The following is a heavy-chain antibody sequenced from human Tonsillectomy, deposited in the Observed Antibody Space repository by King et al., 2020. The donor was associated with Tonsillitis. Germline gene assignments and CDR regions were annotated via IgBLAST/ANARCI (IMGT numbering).Heavy chain of an antibody. CDR1: GDSISSGTYY. V-gene: IGHV4-39*01. D-gene: IGHD2-15*01. CDR2: IYYSGST. J-gene: IGHJ3*02. CDR3: ARREGYCSGGNCYDAFDI. Sequence: LQLQESGPGLVKPSETLSLTCTVSGDSISSGTYYWGWIRQPPGKGLEWIGSIYYSGSTYYNPSLKSRVTISVDTSKNQFSLNLSSVTAADTDVYYCARREGYCSGGNCYDAFDIWGQGTMVTVSS.